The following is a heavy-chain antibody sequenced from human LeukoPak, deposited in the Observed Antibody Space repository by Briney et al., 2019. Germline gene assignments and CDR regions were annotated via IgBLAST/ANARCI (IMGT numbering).Heavy chain of an antibody. CDR2: IYHSGST. Sequence: PSETLSLTCTVSGYSISSGYYWGWIRQPPGKGLEWIGSIYHSGSTYYNPSLKSRVTISVDTSKNQFSLKLSSETAADTAVYYCARDVASYDFWSGYYLSWFDPWGQGTLVTVSS. J-gene: IGHJ5*02. V-gene: IGHV4-38-2*02. CDR3: ARDVASYDFWSGYYLSWFDP. CDR1: GYSISSGYY. D-gene: IGHD3-3*01.